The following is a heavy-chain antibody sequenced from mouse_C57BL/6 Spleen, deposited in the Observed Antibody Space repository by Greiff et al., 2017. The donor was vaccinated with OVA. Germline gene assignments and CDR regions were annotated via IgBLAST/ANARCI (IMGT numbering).Heavy chain of an antibody. Sequence: VQLQESGPGLVQPSQSLSLTCTVSGFSLTSYGVHWVRQSPGQGLEWLGVIWRGGGTDYNAAFISRLSNSKDNAKSQVFFKKNSLQAEDTAIYYCASCYYDDGGFADWGQGTLVTVSA. V-gene: IGHV2-2*01. D-gene: IGHD2-4*01. J-gene: IGHJ3*01. CDR3: ASCYYDDGGFAD. CDR1: GFSLTSYG. CDR2: IWRGGGT.